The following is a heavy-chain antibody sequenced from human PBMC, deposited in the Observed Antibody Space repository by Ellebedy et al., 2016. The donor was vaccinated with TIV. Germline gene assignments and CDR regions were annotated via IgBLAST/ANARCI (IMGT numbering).Heavy chain of an antibody. V-gene: IGHV3-74*01. Sequence: GGSLRLSCAASGFTLRGHWVHWVRQSPGKGLVWVSRVSPDGSDSNYADSVKGRCTISRDTAKDTVYLQMNSLRAEDTAVYYCARRRGDFGSGEMDVWGQGTTVIVTS. CDR2: VSPDGSDS. D-gene: IGHD3-10*01. CDR3: ARRRGDFGSGEMDV. CDR1: GFTLRGHW. J-gene: IGHJ6*02.